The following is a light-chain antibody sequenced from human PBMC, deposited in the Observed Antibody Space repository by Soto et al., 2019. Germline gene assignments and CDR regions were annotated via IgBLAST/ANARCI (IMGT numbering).Light chain of an antibody. Sequence: EIVMTQSPATLSVSPGDRATLSCRASQSVSIDLAWYQQKPGQAPRLLIYDASSRATGIPARFSGSGSGTDFTLTISSLEPEDFAVYFCQQRSSWPLTFGGGTKV. CDR3: QQRSSWPLT. CDR2: DAS. V-gene: IGKV3-11*01. CDR1: QSVSID. J-gene: IGKJ4*02.